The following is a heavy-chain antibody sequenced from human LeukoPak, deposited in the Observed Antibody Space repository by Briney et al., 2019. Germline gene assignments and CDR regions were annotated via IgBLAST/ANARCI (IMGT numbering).Heavy chain of an antibody. CDR1: GDSMSSSNYY. Sequence: SETLSLTCTVSGDSMSSSNYYWGWIRQPPGRGLEWIGNIHYTGNTYYNPSLKSRVTISLDTSKNLFSLKLSSVTAADTAVYYCAGRTGTTMVRKFDYWGQGTLVTVSS. CDR3: AGRTGTTMVRKFDY. V-gene: IGHV4-39*01. D-gene: IGHD3-10*01. J-gene: IGHJ4*02. CDR2: IHYTGNT.